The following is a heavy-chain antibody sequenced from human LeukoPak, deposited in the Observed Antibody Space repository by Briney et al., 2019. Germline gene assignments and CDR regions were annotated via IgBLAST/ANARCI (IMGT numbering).Heavy chain of an antibody. CDR2: IKQDGSEK. CDR1: GFTFSSYW. V-gene: IGHV3-7*03. Sequence: GGSLRLSCAASGFTFSSYWMSWVRQAPGKGLEWVANIKQDGSEKYYVDSVKGRFTISRDSAENSLYLQMNSLRAEDTAVYYCARIYYYGSGSYSFDYWGQGTLVTVSS. D-gene: IGHD3-10*01. J-gene: IGHJ4*02. CDR3: ARIYYYGSGSYSFDY.